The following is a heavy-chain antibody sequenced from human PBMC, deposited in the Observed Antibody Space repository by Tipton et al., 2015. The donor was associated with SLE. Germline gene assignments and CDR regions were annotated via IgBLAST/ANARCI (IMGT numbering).Heavy chain of an antibody. Sequence: LRLSCTVSGCSISSHFWSWIRQPPGKGLEWIGYIYYTGSTNYNPSLKSRVTISVDTSKNHFSLKLSSVTAADTAVYYCVRGRSDVGHGHWGHGTLVTVSS. CDR2: IYYTGST. V-gene: IGHV4-59*08. CDR1: GCSISSHF. D-gene: IGHD1-26*01. CDR3: VRGRSDVGHGH. J-gene: IGHJ4*01.